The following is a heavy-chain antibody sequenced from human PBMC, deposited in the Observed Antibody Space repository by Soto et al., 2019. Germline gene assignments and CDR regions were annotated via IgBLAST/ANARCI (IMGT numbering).Heavy chain of an antibody. CDR3: ARSHSSSWYFDY. Sequence: GGSLRLSCAASGFTFSSYAMHWVRQAPGKGLEWVAVISYDGSNKYYADSVKGRYTISRDNSKNTLYLQMNSLRAEDTAVYYCARSHSSSWYFDYWGQGTLGPVSS. D-gene: IGHD6-13*01. J-gene: IGHJ4*02. CDR1: GFTFSSYA. CDR2: ISYDGSNK. V-gene: IGHV3-30-3*01.